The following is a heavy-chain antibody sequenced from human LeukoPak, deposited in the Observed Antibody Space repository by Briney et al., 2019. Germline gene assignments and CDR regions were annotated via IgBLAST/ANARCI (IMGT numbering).Heavy chain of an antibody. D-gene: IGHD3-9*01. CDR1: GGSISSYY. Sequence: SETLSLTCTVSGGSISSYYWSWIRQPPGKGLEWIGYIYYSGSTNYKPSLKSRVTISVETSKNQFSLKLRSVTAADTAVYYCARPRGASLRYFDWFSFDYWGQGTLVTVSS. CDR3: ARPRGASLRYFDWFSFDY. V-gene: IGHV4-59*01. J-gene: IGHJ4*02. CDR2: IYYSGST.